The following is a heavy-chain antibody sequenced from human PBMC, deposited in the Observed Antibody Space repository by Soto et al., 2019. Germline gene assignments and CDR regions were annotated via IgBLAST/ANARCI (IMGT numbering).Heavy chain of an antibody. CDR3: ARRTGGSSLHVWFDP. V-gene: IGHV1-18*01. Sequence: GASVKVSCKASGYTFTSYGISWVRQAPGQGLEWMGWISAYNGNTNYAQKLQGRVTMTTDTSTSTAYMELRSLRSDDTAVYYCARRTGGSSLHVWFDPWGQGTLVTVSS. D-gene: IGHD2-15*01. CDR2: ISAYNGNT. J-gene: IGHJ5*02. CDR1: GYTFTSYG.